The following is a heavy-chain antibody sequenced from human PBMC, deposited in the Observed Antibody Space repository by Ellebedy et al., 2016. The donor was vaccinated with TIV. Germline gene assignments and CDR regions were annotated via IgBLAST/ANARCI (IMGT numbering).Heavy chain of an antibody. CDR3: VRVTIFGGEFHF. CDR1: GYKLTSYG. D-gene: IGHD3-3*01. Sequence: AASVKVSCKAIGYKLTSYGMSWVRQAPGQGLEWMGWISGYSGNKNFAQHVQDRITLTTDTFTNTAYMELRSLRSDDTAVYYCVRVTIFGGEFHFWGQGTQVIVSS. J-gene: IGHJ4*02. CDR2: ISGYSGNK. V-gene: IGHV1-18*01.